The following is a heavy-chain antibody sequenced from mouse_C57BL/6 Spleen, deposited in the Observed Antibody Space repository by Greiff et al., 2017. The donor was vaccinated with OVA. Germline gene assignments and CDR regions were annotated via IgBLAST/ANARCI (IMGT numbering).Heavy chain of an antibody. CDR3: ARHGYYGSSYVHYAMDY. CDR1: GFSLTSYG. D-gene: IGHD1-1*01. V-gene: IGHV2-6-1*01. CDR2: IWSDGST. Sequence: VQLQESGPGLVAPSQSLSITCTVSGFSLTSYGVHWVRQPPGKGLEWLVVIWSDGSTTYNSALKSRLSISKDNSKSQVFLKMNSLQTDDTAMYYCARHGYYGSSYVHYAMDYWGQGTSVTVSS. J-gene: IGHJ4*01.